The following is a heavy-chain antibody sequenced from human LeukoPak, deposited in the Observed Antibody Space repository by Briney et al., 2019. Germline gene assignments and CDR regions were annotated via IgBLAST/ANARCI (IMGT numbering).Heavy chain of an antibody. CDR3: ATDKYCTRTDCLHGRFYFDY. CDR1: GFTFSGFW. D-gene: IGHD2-8*01. V-gene: IGHV3-7*01. CDR2: INSDGSEG. Sequence: GGSLRLSCAVSGFTFSGFWMSWSRQAPGKGLEWVASINSDGSEGYYADVVKGRFTISRDNAKNSLYLQINSLRTEDTAVYYCATDKYCTRTDCLHGRFYFDYWGQGTLAIVSS. J-gene: IGHJ4*02.